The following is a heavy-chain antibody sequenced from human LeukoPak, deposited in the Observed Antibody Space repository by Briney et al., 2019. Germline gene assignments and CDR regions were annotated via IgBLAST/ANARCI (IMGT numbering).Heavy chain of an antibody. D-gene: IGHD2-2*01. V-gene: IGHV3-23*01. CDR1: GFTFSGYS. J-gene: IGHJ4*02. Sequence: PGGSLRLSCAASGFTFSGYSMNWIRQAPGKGLEWVSTITKSGNTYYADSVKGRLTISRDDSKNTVFLQMSSLRAEDTAVYYCARRSCSTSDCPLGYWGPGTLVTVSS. CDR3: ARRSCSTSDCPLGY. CDR2: ITKSGNT.